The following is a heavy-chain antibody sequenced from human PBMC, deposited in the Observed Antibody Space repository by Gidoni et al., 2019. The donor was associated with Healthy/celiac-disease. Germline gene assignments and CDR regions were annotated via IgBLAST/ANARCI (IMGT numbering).Heavy chain of an antibody. D-gene: IGHD3-22*01. CDR1: RFTLDASA. V-gene: IGHV3-9*01. J-gene: IGHJ3*02. CDR3: AKEDDSSGYYYVGTFDI. Sequence: EVQLVESGGGLVQHGRSLRLCCAASRFTLDASAMQWVRQAPGKGLEWVSGISWTSGSIGYADSVKCRFTISRDNAKNSLYLQMNSLRAEDTALYYCAKEDDSSGYYYVGTFDIWGQGTIVTVSS. CDR2: ISWTSGSI.